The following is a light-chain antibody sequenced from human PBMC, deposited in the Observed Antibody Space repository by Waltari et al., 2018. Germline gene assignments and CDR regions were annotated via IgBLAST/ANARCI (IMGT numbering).Light chain of an antibody. Sequence: DIEMTQSPPTLSASVGDRVTISCRASRIIREWLAWYRQRPGTAPELLISKASVLETGVSSRFSGRASAAEFTLTISSLQPDDVATYYCQQYYTSSPTFGHGTKVEIK. J-gene: IGKJ1*01. V-gene: IGKV1-5*03. CDR1: RIIREW. CDR2: KAS. CDR3: QQYYTSSPT.